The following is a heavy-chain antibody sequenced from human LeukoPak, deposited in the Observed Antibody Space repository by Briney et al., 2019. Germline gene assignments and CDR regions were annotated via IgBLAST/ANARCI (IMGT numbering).Heavy chain of an antibody. CDR1: GFMSTLYS. J-gene: IGHJ4*02. Sequence: GGSLRLSCTTSGFMSTLYSMSWVRQSPGKGLELISYISNSGDRIYYADSVKGRFTISRDNVKNSLYLQMNSLRAEDTAVYYCASPGSRYCSGGSCFPRLDYWGQGTLVTVSS. D-gene: IGHD2-15*01. CDR3: ASPGSRYCSGGSCFPRLDY. CDR2: ISNSGDRI. V-gene: IGHV3-48*01.